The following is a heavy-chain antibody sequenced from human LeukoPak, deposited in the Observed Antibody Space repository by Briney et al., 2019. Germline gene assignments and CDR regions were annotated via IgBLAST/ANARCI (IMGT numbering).Heavy chain of an antibody. D-gene: IGHD6-19*01. V-gene: IGHV5-51*01. CDR3: ARQGIAVAGTYYFDY. CDR1: GYSFTNYW. CDR2: IYPGDSDT. J-gene: IGHJ4*02. Sequence: GESLNISCKGSGYSFTNYWIGWVRQMPGKGLEGMGIIYPGDSDTRYSPSCQGEATISADKSISTAYLQWSSLKASDTAMYYCARQGIAVAGTYYFDYWGQGTLVTVSS.